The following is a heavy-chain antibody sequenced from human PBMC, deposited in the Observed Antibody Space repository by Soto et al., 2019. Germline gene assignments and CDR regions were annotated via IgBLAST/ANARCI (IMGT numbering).Heavy chain of an antibody. CDR2: ISAYNGNT. CDR1: GYTFTSYG. D-gene: IGHD3-22*01. Sequence: ASVKVSFKASGYTFTSYGISWLRQAPGQGLEWMGWISAYNGNTNYAQKLQGRVTMTTDTSTSTAYMELRSLRSDDTAVYYCARKGLRYYYDSSGYYDPWGQGTLVTVSS. V-gene: IGHV1-18*01. J-gene: IGHJ5*02. CDR3: ARKGLRYYYDSSGYYDP.